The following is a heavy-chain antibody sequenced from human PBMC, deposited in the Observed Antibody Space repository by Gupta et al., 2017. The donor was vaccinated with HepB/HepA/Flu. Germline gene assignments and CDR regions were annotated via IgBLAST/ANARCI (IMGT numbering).Heavy chain of an antibody. CDR2: ISGGGTGT. CDR3: EKDGRDFGLFDY. Sequence: EVQVLESGGGLVQPGGSLRLSCAASGFIFGSFAMTWVRQAPGKGLEWVLTISGGGTGTHYADSVKGRFTISRDNSKTTLYLQMNSLRAEDTAVYDCEKDGRDFGLFDYWGQGTLVNVSS. V-gene: IGHV3-23*01. J-gene: IGHJ4*02. D-gene: IGHD3-10*01. CDR1: GFIFGSFA.